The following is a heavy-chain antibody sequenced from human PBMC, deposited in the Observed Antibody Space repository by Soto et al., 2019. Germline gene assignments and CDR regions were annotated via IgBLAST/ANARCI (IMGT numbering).Heavy chain of an antibody. CDR1: GFTFISYA. Sequence: QVQLVESGGGVVQPGKSLRLSGAASGFTFISYAMHWARQAPGKGLEGVTVISIRGGDEYYAESVRGRFTISRDDSKNTLYLQMDSLRVEDTAVYYCARGTIVARQHLDYWGQGTLVTVSS. V-gene: IGHV3-30*03. J-gene: IGHJ4*02. D-gene: IGHD6-6*01. CDR3: ARGTIVARQHLDY. CDR2: ISIRGGDE.